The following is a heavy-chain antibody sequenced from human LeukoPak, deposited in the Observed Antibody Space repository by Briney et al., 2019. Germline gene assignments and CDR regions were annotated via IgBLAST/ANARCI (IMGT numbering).Heavy chain of an antibody. CDR3: ARDVGRGWSSFDY. V-gene: IGHV6-1*01. D-gene: IGHD6-19*01. J-gene: IGHJ4*02. Sequence: SQTLSLTCAISGDSVSSNSAAWNWIRQSPSRGLEWLGRTYYRSGWNNDYAVSVKSRITINPDTSKNQFSLQLNSVPPEDTAVYYCARDVGRGWSSFDYWGQGTLVTVSS. CDR2: TYYRSGWNN. CDR1: GDSVSSNSAA.